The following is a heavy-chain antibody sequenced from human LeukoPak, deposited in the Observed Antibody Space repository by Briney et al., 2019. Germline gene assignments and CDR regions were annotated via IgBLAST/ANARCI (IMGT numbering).Heavy chain of an antibody. D-gene: IGHD6-13*01. V-gene: IGHV1-18*01. CDR3: ARDGESYSSSNYYGMDV. CDR2: ISAYNGNT. Sequence: ASVKVSCTASGYTFTSYGISWVRQAPGQGREWMGWISAYNGNTNYAQKLQGRVTMTTDTSTSTAYMELRSLRSDDTAVYYCARDGESYSSSNYYGMDVWGQGTTVTVSS. J-gene: IGHJ6*02. CDR1: GYTFTSYG.